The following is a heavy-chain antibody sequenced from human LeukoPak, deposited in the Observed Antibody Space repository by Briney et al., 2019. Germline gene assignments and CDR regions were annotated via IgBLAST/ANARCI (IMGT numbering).Heavy chain of an antibody. J-gene: IGHJ4*02. CDR3: ARDSLKPALLWCGELFGTFDY. Sequence: TGGSLRLSCAASGFTFSSYAMHWVRQAPGKGLEWVAVISYDGSNKYYADSVKGRFTISRDNSKNTLYLQMNSLRAEDTAVYYCARDSLKPALLWCGELFGTFDYWGQGTLVTVSS. V-gene: IGHV3-30-3*01. CDR1: GFTFSSYA. CDR2: ISYDGSNK. D-gene: IGHD3-10*01.